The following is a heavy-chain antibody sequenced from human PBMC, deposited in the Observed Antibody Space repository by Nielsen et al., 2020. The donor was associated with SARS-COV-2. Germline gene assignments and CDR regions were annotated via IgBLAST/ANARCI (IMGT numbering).Heavy chain of an antibody. J-gene: IGHJ4*02. CDR2: IYSGGST. Sequence: WIRQPPGKGLEWVSVIYSGGSTYYADSVKGRFTISRHNSKNTLYLQMNSLRVEDTAIYYCTKGAQLGDYWGQGTLVTVSS. CDR3: TKGAQLGDY. V-gene: IGHV3-53*04. D-gene: IGHD6-13*01.